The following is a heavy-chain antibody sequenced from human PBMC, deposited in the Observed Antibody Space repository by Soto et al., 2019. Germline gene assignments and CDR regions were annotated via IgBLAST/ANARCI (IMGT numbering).Heavy chain of an antibody. D-gene: IGHD3-22*01. CDR1: GYNFINYW. CDR3: ARASGGEYYASSQYYSCY. CDR2: IYPGDFDI. V-gene: IGHV5-51*01. J-gene: IGHJ4*02. Sequence: GESLKISFKGSGYNFINYWICWVRQVPVKGLEWMGNIYPGDFDIKYSPSFRGQVTISVDKSTTTAYLQWSSLKASDTGIYFCARASGGEYYASSQYYSCYGGRGTLVTVSS.